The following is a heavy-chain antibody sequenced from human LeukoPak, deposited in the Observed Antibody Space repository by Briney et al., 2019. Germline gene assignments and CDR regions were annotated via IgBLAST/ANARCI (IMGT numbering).Heavy chain of an antibody. CDR2: IYYSGST. CDR1: GGSVSSGSYY. J-gene: IGHJ4*02. D-gene: IGHD5-12*01. V-gene: IGHV4-61*01. Sequence: SETLSLTCTVSGGSVSSGSYYWSWIRQPPGKGLEWIGYIYYSGSTNYNPSLKSRVTISVDMSKNQISLKVRSVTAADTAVYYCARDRAPYNGFPLDYWGQGTLVTVSS. CDR3: ARDRAPYNGFPLDY.